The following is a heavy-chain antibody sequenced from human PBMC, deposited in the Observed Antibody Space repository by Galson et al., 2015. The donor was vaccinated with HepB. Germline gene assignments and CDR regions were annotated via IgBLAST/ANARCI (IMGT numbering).Heavy chain of an antibody. CDR3: AKMYSSSSYWSISEYYGMDV. J-gene: IGHJ6*02. CDR2: ILDDGSEK. D-gene: IGHD6-6*01. Sequence: SLRLSCAASGFTFSSHGMHWVRQAPGKGLEWVALILDDGSEKFYGDSVKGRFSISRDNSKSTLHLQMNSLRPEDTAVYYCAKMYSSSSYWSISEYYGMDVWGRGTTVTVSS. V-gene: IGHV3-30*18. CDR1: GFTFSSHG.